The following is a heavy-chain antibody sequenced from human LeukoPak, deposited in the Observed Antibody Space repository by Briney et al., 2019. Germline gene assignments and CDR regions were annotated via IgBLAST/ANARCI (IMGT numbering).Heavy chain of an antibody. J-gene: IGHJ4*02. D-gene: IGHD1-26*01. CDR2: ISAYNGNT. Sequence: ASVKVSCKASGYTFTSYGISWVRQAPGQGLEWMGWISAYNGNTNYAQKLQGRVTMTTDTSTSTAYMELRSLRSDDTGVYYCARPLYSGSYYYFDYWGQGTLVTVSS. CDR3: ARPLYSGSYYYFDY. CDR1: GYTFTSYG. V-gene: IGHV1-18*01.